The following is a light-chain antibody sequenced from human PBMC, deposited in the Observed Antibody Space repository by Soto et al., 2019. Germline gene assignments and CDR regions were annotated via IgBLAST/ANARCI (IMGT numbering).Light chain of an antibody. CDR1: QSVLYDSNNKNY. CDR3: QQYYSNPRT. Sequence: DIVMTQSPDSVAVSLGERATINCKSSQSVLYDSNNKNYLAWYQQKPGQPPKLLISWASTREYGVPDRFSGSGSGTDFTLTISSLQAEDVAVYYCQQYYSNPRTFGQGTKVEIK. V-gene: IGKV4-1*01. CDR2: WAS. J-gene: IGKJ1*01.